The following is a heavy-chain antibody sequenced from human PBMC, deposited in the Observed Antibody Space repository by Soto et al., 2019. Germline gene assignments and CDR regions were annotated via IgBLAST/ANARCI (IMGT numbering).Heavy chain of an antibody. J-gene: IGHJ4*02. CDR2: IIPILGIA. CDR1: GGTFSSYT. V-gene: IGHV1-69*02. D-gene: IGHD5-12*01. Sequence: QVQLVQSGAEVKKPGSSVKVSCKASGGTFSSYTISWVRQAHGQGLEWMGRIIPILGIANYAQKFQGRVTITADKSTSTAYMELSSLRSEDTAVYYCARGSGYDSKDFDYWGQGTLVTVSS. CDR3: ARGSGYDSKDFDY.